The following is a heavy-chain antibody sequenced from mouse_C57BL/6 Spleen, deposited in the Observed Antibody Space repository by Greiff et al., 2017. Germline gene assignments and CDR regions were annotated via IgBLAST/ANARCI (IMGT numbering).Heavy chain of an antibody. Sequence: VQLHQPGAELVKPGASVKISCKASGYTFTDYYMNWVKQSHGKSLEWIGDINPNNGGTSYNQKFKGKATLTVDKSSSTAYMELRSLTSEDSAVYYCAREGVITTDYYAMDYWGQGTSVTVSS. CDR1: GYTFTDYY. D-gene: IGHD1-1*01. CDR3: AREGVITTDYYAMDY. CDR2: INPNNGGT. J-gene: IGHJ4*01. V-gene: IGHV1-26*01.